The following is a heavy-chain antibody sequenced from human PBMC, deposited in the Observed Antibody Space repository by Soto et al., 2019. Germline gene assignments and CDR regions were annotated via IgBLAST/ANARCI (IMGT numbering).Heavy chain of an antibody. Sequence: SETLSLTCTVSGGSISSSSYYWGWIRQPLGKGLEWIGSIYYSGSTYYNPSLKSRVTISVDTSKNQFSLKLSSVTAADTAVYYCARRRYDILTGSLTFDYWGQGTLVTVSS. D-gene: IGHD3-9*01. V-gene: IGHV4-39*01. CDR1: GGSISSSSYY. CDR2: IYYSGST. CDR3: ARRRYDILTGSLTFDY. J-gene: IGHJ4*02.